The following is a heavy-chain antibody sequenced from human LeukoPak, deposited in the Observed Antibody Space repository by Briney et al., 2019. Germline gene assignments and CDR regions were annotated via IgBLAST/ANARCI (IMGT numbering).Heavy chain of an antibody. CDR2: INPNSGGT. D-gene: IGHD5-12*01. J-gene: IGHJ4*02. CDR3: ASLSGYDYEFYYY. V-gene: IGHV1-2*02. Sequence: ASVKVSCKASGYTFTGYYMHWVRQAPGQGLEWMGWINPNSGGTNYAQKFQGRVTMTRDTSISTAYMELSRLVSDDTAVYYCASLSGYDYEFYYYWGQGTLVTVSS. CDR1: GYTFTGYY.